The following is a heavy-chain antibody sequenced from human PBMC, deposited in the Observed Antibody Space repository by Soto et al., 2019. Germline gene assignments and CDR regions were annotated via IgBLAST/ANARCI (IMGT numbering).Heavy chain of an antibody. V-gene: IGHV1-8*01. CDR2: MNPKSGNT. D-gene: IGHD2-2*01. J-gene: IGHJ6*02. CDR1: GYTFTSYD. CDR3: ATKLVVDYYDYGMDV. Sequence: QVQLVQSGAEVKKPGASVKVSCKASGYTFTSYDINWVRQATGQGLEWMGWMNPKSGNTHYAQKFQGRVTMTRNTSIRTAYMELSSLRSEDTAVYYCATKLVVDYYDYGMDVWGQGTTVTVSS.